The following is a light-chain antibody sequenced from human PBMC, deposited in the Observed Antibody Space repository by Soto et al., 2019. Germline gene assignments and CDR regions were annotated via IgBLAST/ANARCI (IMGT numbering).Light chain of an antibody. Sequence: QLVLTQPASVSGSPGQSITISCTGTSSDVGGSNYVSWYQQHPGEAPKLMIYDVSYRPSGISNRFSGSKSGNTASLTISGLQAEDEADYFCSSFGGSSTRFGGGTKVTVL. J-gene: IGLJ2*01. CDR1: SSDVGGSNY. CDR2: DVS. V-gene: IGLV2-14*01. CDR3: SSFGGSSTR.